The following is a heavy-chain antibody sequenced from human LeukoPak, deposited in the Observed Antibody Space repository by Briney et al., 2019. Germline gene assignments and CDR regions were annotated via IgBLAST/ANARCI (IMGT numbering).Heavy chain of an antibody. CDR3: AKDPFSTPITIFDAFDI. Sequence: GGSLRLSCAASGFTFSSYAMSWVRQAPGKGLEGVSAISGSGGSTYYADSVKGRFTISRDNSKNTLYLQMNSLRAEDTAVYYCAKDPFSTPITIFDAFDIWGQGTMVTVSS. CDR2: ISGSGGST. V-gene: IGHV3-23*01. D-gene: IGHD3-3*01. CDR1: GFTFSSYA. J-gene: IGHJ3*02.